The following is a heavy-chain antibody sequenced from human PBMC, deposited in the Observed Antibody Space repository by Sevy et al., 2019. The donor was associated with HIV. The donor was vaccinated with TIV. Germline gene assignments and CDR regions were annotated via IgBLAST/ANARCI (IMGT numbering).Heavy chain of an antibody. V-gene: IGHV3-74*03. CDR3: SRDKIYGMDV. Sequence: GGYLRLSCTASGFTFSIFWMHWVRQAPGKGLVWVSHINSDGRSTTYADSVKGRFTISRDNAKNTLYLQMNSLRDEDTAVYFSSRDKIYGMDVWGQGTTVTVSS. CDR2: INSDGRST. J-gene: IGHJ6*02. CDR1: GFTFSIFW.